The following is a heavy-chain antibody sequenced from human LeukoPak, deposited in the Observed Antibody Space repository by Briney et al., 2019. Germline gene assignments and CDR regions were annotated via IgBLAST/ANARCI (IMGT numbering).Heavy chain of an antibody. D-gene: IGHD1-26*01. CDR3: AKVASGSYYNWPFDY. CDR2: ISSIDGST. CDR1: GFTFSSYA. J-gene: IGHJ4*02. V-gene: IGHV3-23*01. Sequence: GGSLRLSCAASGFTFSSYAMSWVRQAPGKGLEWVSAISSIDGSTYYADSVKGRFTVSRGNSKNTLYLQMNSLRAEDTAVYYCAKVASGSYYNWPFDYWGQGTLVTVSS.